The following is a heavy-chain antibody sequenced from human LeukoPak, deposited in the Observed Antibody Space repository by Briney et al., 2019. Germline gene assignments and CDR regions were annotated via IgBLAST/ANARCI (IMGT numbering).Heavy chain of an antibody. CDR2: ISSSSSYI. J-gene: IGHJ3*02. CDR1: GFTFSSYS. Sequence: GGSLRLSCAASGFTFSSYSMNWVRQAPGKGLEWVSSISSSSSYIYYADSVKGRFTISRDNAKNSLYLQMNSLRAEDTAVYCCGVPAAWDAFDIWGQGTMVTVSS. CDR3: GVPAAWDAFDI. V-gene: IGHV3-21*01. D-gene: IGHD2-2*01.